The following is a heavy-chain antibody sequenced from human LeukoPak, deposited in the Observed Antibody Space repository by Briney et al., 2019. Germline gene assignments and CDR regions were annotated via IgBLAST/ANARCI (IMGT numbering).Heavy chain of an antibody. V-gene: IGHV3-13*04. CDR1: GFTFSSYD. CDR2: IGTAGDT. D-gene: IGHD3-10*01. J-gene: IGHJ4*02. CDR3: MTRDTSGY. Sequence: AGGSLRLSCAASGFTFSSYDMHWVRQATGKGLEWVSAIGTAGDTYYPGSVKGRFTISRDKSKNTLYLQMRSLRAEDTAVYYCMTRDTSGYWGQGTLVTVSS.